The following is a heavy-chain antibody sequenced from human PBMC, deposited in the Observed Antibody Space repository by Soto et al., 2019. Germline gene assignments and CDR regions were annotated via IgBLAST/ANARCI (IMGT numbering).Heavy chain of an antibody. CDR3: ARLRAYYYMDV. J-gene: IGHJ6*03. Sequence: SETLSLTCTVSGGSISSYYWSWIRQRPGKGLECIGYIYYSGSTNYNPSLKSRVTISLDTSKNHFSLKLSSVTPADTAVYYCARLRAYYYMDVWGKGTTVTVSS. V-gene: IGHV4-59*01. CDR2: IYYSGST. CDR1: GGSISSYY.